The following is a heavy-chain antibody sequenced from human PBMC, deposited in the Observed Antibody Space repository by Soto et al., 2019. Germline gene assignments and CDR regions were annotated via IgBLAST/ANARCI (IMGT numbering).Heavy chain of an antibody. CDR2: ITPSSGST. Sequence: QVQLVQSGAEVKNPGASVKVSCKASGYTFTTYYLHWLRQARGQGLEWMGIITPSSGSTRYEQKFQDRVTMTSDPSTTTVYMELSSLSSEDTAVYYCARAVSTKPAPIDYWGQGTLVTVSS. CDR3: ARAVSTKPAPIDY. D-gene: IGHD4-17*01. CDR1: GYTFTTYY. J-gene: IGHJ4*02. V-gene: IGHV1-46*01.